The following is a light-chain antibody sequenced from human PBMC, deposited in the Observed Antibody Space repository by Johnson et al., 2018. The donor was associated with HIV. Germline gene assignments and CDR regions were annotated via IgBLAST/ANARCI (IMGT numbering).Light chain of an antibody. J-gene: IGLJ1*01. CDR3: GTWVSSLSAYF. V-gene: IGLV1-51*02. CDR2: ENN. CDR1: SSNIGNNY. Sequence: HSVLTQPPSVSAAPGQKVTISCSGSSSNIGNNYVSWYQQLPGTAPKLLIYENNKRPSGIPDRFSGSKSGTSATLGITGLQTGDEADYYCGTWVSSLSAYFFGTGTKVTVL.